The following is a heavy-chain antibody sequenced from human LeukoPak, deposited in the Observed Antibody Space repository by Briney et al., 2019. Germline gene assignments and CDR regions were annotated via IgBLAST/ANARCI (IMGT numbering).Heavy chain of an antibody. D-gene: IGHD3-22*01. CDR2: IYSGGST. CDR1: GFTVSSNY. J-gene: IGHJ3*02. CDR3: ARGYYDSSGLGDAFDI. V-gene: IGHV3-66*01. Sequence: PGGSLRLSCAASGFTVSSNYMSWVRRAPGKGLEWVSVIYSGGSTYYVDSVKGRFTISRDNSKNTLYLQMNSLRAEDTAVYYCARGYYDSSGLGDAFDIWGQGTMVTVSS.